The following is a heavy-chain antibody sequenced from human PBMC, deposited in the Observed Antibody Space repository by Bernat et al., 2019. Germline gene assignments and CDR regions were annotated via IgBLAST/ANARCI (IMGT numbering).Heavy chain of an antibody. CDR1: GFTFSSYA. CDR2: ISYDGSNK. J-gene: IGHJ6*03. CDR3: ARENYDFWSGYSSVRYYYMDV. Sequence: QVQLVESGGGVVQPGRSLRLSCAASGFTFSSYAMHWVRQAPGKGLEWVAVISYDGSNKYYADSVKGRFTISRDNAKNSLYLQMNSLRAEDTAVYYCARENYDFWSGYSSVRYYYMDVWGKGTTVTVSS. D-gene: IGHD3-3*01. V-gene: IGHV3-30*07.